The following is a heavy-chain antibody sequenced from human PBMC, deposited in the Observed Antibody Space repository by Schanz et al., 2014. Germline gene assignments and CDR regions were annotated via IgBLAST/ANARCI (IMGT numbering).Heavy chain of an antibody. Sequence: QVQLVESGGGVVQPGRSLRLSCAASGFSFSTYAMHWVRQAPGKGLEWVAVILYDGSKTYYADSVKGRFTISRDNSKNTLSLQMNSLRAEDTAVYYCARQRSYFYAMDVWGQGTTVTVSS. CDR1: GFSFSTYA. CDR2: ILYDGSKT. CDR3: ARQRSYFYAMDV. V-gene: IGHV3-33*08. J-gene: IGHJ6*02.